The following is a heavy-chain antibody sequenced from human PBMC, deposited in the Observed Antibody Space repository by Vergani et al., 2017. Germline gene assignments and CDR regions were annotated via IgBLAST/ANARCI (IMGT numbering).Heavy chain of an antibody. CDR1: GGSISSGDHC. Sequence: QVQLQESGPGVVKPSQTLSLTCAVSGGSISSGDHCWTWIRQRPGKGLEWIGYICYSGTTYDNPSLRSRLTISVDTSQNQFSLKLRSVTAADTAMYYCAVRPRVNLVGGEIVTKRTFDYWSQGSLVTVSS. CDR3: AVRPRVNLVGGEIVTKRTFDY. CDR2: ICYSGTT. J-gene: IGHJ4*02. D-gene: IGHD3-10*01. V-gene: IGHV4-31*11.